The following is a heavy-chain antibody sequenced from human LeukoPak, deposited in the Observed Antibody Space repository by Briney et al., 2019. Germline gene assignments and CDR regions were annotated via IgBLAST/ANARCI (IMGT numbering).Heavy chain of an antibody. D-gene: IGHD2-15*01. CDR3: ARGQRYCSGASCYSTLSGY. V-gene: IGHV1-8*02. Sequence: ASVKVSCKASGYTFTGYYMHWVRQATGQGLEWMGWLNPNSGNTGYAQKFQGRVTMTRNTSISTAYMEVRSLRSEDTAVYYCARGQRYCSGASCYSTLSGYWGQGTLVTVSS. CDR1: GYTFTGYY. J-gene: IGHJ4*02. CDR2: LNPNSGNT.